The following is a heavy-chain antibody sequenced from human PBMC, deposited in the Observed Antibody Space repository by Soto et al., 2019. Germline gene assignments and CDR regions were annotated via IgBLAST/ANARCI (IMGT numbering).Heavy chain of an antibody. Sequence: EVQLVESGGGLIQPGGSLRLSCAASGFTVSSNYMSWVRQAPGKGLEWVSVIYSGGSIYYADSVKGRFTISRDNSKNTLYLQMNSLRAEDTAVYHGARGSTVTTSWYFDLWGRGTLVTVSS. D-gene: IGHD4-17*01. J-gene: IGHJ2*01. CDR1: GFTVSSNY. CDR2: IYSGGSI. V-gene: IGHV3-53*01. CDR3: ARGSTVTTSWYFDL.